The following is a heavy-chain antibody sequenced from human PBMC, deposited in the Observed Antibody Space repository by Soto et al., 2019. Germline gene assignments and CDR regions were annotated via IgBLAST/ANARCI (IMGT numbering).Heavy chain of an antibody. CDR2: ISYDGSNK. CDR1: GFTFSSYG. Sequence: QVQLVESGGGVVQPGRSLRLSCAASGFTFSSYGMHWVRQAPGKGLEWVAVISYDGSNKYYADSVKGRFTISRDNSKNTLYLQMNSLRAEDTAVYYCAKKLTGSVRDSNDYWGQGTLVTVSS. D-gene: IGHD3-10*01. CDR3: AKKLTGSVRDSNDY. J-gene: IGHJ4*02. V-gene: IGHV3-30*18.